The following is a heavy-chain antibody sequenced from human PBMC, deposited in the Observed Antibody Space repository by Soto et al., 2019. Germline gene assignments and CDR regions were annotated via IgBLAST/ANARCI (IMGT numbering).Heavy chain of an antibody. J-gene: IGHJ6*02. CDR1: GYTFTSYG. V-gene: IGHV1-18*04. D-gene: IGHD6-19*01. Sequence: GASVKVSCKASGYTFTSYGISWVRQAPGQGLEWMGWISAYNGNTNYAQKRQGRVTMTTDTSTSTAYMELRSLRSDDTAVYYCARVAVAGTGRDYYYYGMDVWGQGTTVTVSS. CDR2: ISAYNGNT. CDR3: ARVAVAGTGRDYYYYGMDV.